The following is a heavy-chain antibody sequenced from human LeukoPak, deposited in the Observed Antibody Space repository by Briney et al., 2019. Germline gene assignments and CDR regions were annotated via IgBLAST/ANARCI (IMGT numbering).Heavy chain of an antibody. D-gene: IGHD6-19*01. CDR3: ARDLGWYAY. CDR1: GITVSSSY. J-gene: IGHJ4*02. Sequence: GGSLRLSCAASGITVSSSYMSRVRQAPGKGLEWVSVIYSGYNTHYADSVKGRFTISRDNSKNTLYLQMNSLRAEDTAVYYCARDLGWYAYWGQGTLVTVSS. V-gene: IGHV3-66*01. CDR2: IYSGYNT.